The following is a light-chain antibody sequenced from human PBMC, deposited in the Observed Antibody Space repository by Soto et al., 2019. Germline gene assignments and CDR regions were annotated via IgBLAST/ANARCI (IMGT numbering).Light chain of an antibody. Sequence: DIQMTQSPSSLSASVGDRVTITCRASQSISSYLNWYQQKPEKAPKLLIYAASSLQSGVPSRFSGSGSGTDFTLTISSLQPEDFATYYCQQSYSTLYTFGQGTKVDIK. CDR3: QQSYSTLYT. V-gene: IGKV1-39*01. J-gene: IGKJ2*01. CDR2: AAS. CDR1: QSISSY.